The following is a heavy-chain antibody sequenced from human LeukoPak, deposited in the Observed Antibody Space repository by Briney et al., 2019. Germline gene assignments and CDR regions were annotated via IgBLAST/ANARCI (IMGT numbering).Heavy chain of an antibody. V-gene: IGHV3-23*01. Sequence: PGASLRLSCAASGFTFTSYAMSWVRQAPGKGLEWVSAVSGTGFTTYYADSVKGRFIVSRDNSKNTVYLQMNSLRGEDTAVYYCAKELMGFDNRGQGTLVTVSS. CDR3: AKELMGFDN. J-gene: IGHJ4*02. CDR1: GFTFTSYA. D-gene: IGHD2-8*01. CDR2: VSGTGFTT.